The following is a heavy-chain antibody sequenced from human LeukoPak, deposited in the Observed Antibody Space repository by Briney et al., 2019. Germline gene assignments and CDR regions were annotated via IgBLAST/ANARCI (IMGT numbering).Heavy chain of an antibody. CDR3: ARRINYYDSSGYYYVRYFDS. Sequence: GGSLRLSCAASGFTVSNSYMSWIRQAPGKGLEWVSVIYSDGTSYYADSVKARFSISRDNSKNTLYLQMNSLGAEDTAVYYCARRINYYDSSGYYYVRYFDSWGQGTLVAVSS. D-gene: IGHD3-22*01. V-gene: IGHV3-53*01. CDR1: GFTVSNSY. J-gene: IGHJ4*02. CDR2: IYSDGTS.